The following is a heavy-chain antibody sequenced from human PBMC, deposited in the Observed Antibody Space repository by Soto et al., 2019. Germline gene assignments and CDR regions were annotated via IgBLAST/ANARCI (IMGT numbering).Heavy chain of an antibody. J-gene: IGHJ4*02. CDR1: GDSISSYF. V-gene: IGHV4-4*07. D-gene: IGHD3-22*01. CDR2: VHTSGST. Sequence: SETLSLTCTVSGDSISSYFWSRIRQPAGKGLEWIGRVHTSGSTTYNPSLKSRVTMSVDTSKSQFSLKLTSVTAADTAVYYCARGITVIGAVQGDAPGKDFFDSWGQGTLVTVSS. CDR3: ARGITVIGAVQGDAPGKDFFDS.